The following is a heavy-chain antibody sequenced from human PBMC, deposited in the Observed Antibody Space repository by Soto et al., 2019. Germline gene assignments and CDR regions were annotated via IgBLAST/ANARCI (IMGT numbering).Heavy chain of an antibody. V-gene: IGHV3-7*03. CDR1: GFTFSSYW. CDR2: IKQDGSEK. Sequence: EVQLVESGGGLVQPGGSLRLSCAASGFTFSSYWMSWVRQAPGKGLEWVANIKQDGSEKYYVDSVKGRFTISRNNAKNSFYLQINSLGAEDTAVYYCARVWNYYDSSGYFKGAFDIWGQGTMVTVSS. D-gene: IGHD3-22*01. CDR3: ARVWNYYDSSGYFKGAFDI. J-gene: IGHJ3*02.